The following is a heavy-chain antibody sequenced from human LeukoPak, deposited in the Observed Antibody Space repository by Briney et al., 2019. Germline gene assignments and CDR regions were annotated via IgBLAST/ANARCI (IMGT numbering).Heavy chain of an antibody. CDR2: ISFSGTTT. V-gene: IGHV3-23*01. D-gene: IGHD2-2*01. J-gene: IGHJ4*02. CDR3: ARDPTELQLLSYYFDY. CDR1: GFTFSNYW. Sequence: GGSLRLSCAASGFTFSNYWMSWVRQAPGKGLEWVSSISFSGTTTYYADSVKGRFTVSRDNSKNTLYLQMDGLRAEDTAVYYCARDPTELQLLSYYFDYWGQGTLVAVSS.